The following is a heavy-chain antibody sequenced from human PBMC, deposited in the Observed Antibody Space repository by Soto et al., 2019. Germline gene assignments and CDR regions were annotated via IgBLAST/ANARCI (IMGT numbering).Heavy chain of an antibody. CDR3: ARVRVTIFGVVTQGWFDP. CDR2: IIPIFGTA. D-gene: IGHD3-3*01. Sequence: QVQLVQSGAEVKKPGSSVKVSCKASGGTFCSYAISWVRQAPGQGLEWLGGIIPIFGTANYAQKFQGRVTITADESTSPAYMELSSVRAEDTAVYYCARVRVTIFGVVTQGWFDPWGQGTLVTVSS. CDR1: GGTFCSYA. J-gene: IGHJ5*02. V-gene: IGHV1-69*01.